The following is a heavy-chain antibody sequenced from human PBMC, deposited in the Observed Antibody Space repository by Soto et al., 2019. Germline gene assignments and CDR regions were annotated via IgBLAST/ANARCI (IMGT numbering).Heavy chain of an antibody. D-gene: IGHD5-12*01. CDR1: GFTFSSYA. V-gene: IGHV3-30-3*01. CDR2: ISYDGSNK. J-gene: IGHJ4*02. Sequence: QVQLVESGGGVVQPGRSLRLSCAASGFTFSSYAMHWVRQAPGKGLEWVAVISYDGSNKYYADSVKVRFTISRDNSKNTLYLQMNSLRAEDTAVYYCARGGRLRDFDYWGQGTLVTVSS. CDR3: ARGGRLRDFDY.